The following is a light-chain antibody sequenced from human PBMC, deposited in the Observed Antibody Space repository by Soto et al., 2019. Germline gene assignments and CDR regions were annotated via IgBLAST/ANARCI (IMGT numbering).Light chain of an antibody. CDR1: SSDVGRYNY. V-gene: IGLV2-14*01. CDR3: RSYTGSGTRV. Sequence: QSALTQPASVSGSPGQSITISCTGTSSDVGRYNYVSWYQQHPGKAPKLMIHDVSNRPSGVANRFSGSKSGNTASLTISGLQAEDEADYSCRSYTGSGTRVFGTGTKLTVL. J-gene: IGLJ1*01. CDR2: DVS.